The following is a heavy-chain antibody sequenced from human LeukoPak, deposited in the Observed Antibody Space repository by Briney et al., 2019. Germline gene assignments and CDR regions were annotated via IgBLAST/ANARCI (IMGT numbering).Heavy chain of an antibody. Sequence: AGGSLRLSCAASGFIFSNYWMHWVRQAPGKGLVWVTRMNSDGSATYYADSVKGRFTISRDNSKNTLYLQMNSLRAEDTAVYYCAKTNWDYYFDYWGQGTLVTVSS. V-gene: IGHV3-74*01. CDR3: AKTNWDYYFDY. CDR2: MNSDGSAT. J-gene: IGHJ4*02. CDR1: GFIFSNYW. D-gene: IGHD7-27*01.